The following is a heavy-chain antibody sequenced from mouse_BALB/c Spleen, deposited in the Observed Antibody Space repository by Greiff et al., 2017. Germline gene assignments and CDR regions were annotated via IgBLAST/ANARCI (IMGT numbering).Heavy chain of an antibody. CDR2: IRNKANGYAT. V-gene: IGHV7-3*02. Sequence: EVKLQESGGGLVQPGGSLRLSCATSGFTFTDYYMSWVRQPPGKALEWLGFIRNKANGYATEYSASVKGRFTISRDNSQSILYLQMNTLRAEDSATDYCARDNYYGSSPAYWGQGTLVTVSA. CDR3: ARDNYYGSSPAY. D-gene: IGHD1-1*01. J-gene: IGHJ3*01. CDR1: GFTFTDYY.